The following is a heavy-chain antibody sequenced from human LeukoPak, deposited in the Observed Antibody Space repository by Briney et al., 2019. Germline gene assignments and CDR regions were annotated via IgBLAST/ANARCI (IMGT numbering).Heavy chain of an antibody. CDR2: ISSSYI. D-gene: IGHD3-3*01. CDR3: ATGAMSYYDFWSGHSEFQH. J-gene: IGHJ1*01. Sequence: GGSLRLSCAASGFTFSSYSMNWVRQAPGKGLEWVSSISSSYIYFADSMKGRFTISRDNAKNSLYLQMNSLRAEDTAVYYCATGAMSYYDFWSGHSEFQHWGQGTLVTVSS. CDR1: GFTFSSYS. V-gene: IGHV3-21*01.